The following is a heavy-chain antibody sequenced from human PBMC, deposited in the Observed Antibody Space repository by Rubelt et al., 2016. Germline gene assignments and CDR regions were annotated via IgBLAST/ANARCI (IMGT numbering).Heavy chain of an antibody. CDR2: IFSNDEK. CDR3: ARILKQGFWSGYYHHFDY. J-gene: IGHJ4*02. Sequence: QVTLKESGPVLVKPTETLTLTCTVSGFSLSNARMGVSWIRQPPGKALEWLAHIFSNDEKSYSTSLKSRLTISKDASKSQVVITMSNMDPVDTGRYYCARILKQGFWSGYYHHFDYWGQGTRGTVSS. D-gene: IGHD3-3*01. CDR1: GFSLSNARMG. V-gene: IGHV2-26*01.